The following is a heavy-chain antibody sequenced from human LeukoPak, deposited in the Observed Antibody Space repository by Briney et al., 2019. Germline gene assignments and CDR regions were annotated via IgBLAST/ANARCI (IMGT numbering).Heavy chain of an antibody. V-gene: IGHV1-46*01. CDR2: INPSGGST. CDR1: GYTFTSYY. CDR3: ARESLHYYDSSGYYPGP. D-gene: IGHD3-22*01. Sequence: ASVKVSCKASGYTFTSYYMHWVRQAPGQGLEWMGIINPSGGSTSYAQKFQGRVTVTRDTSTSTVYMELSSLRSEDTAVYYCARESLHYYDSSGYYPGPWGQGTLVTVSS. J-gene: IGHJ5*02.